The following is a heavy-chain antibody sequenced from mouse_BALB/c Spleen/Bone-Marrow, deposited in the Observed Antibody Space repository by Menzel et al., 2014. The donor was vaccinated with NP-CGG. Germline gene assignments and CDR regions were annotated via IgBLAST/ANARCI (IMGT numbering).Heavy chain of an antibody. V-gene: IGHV14-3*02. J-gene: IGHJ2*01. Sequence: EVKLMESGAELVKPGASVKLSCTASGFNTKDTYMHWVKQRPEQGLEWIGRIDPANGNTKYDPKFQGKATITADTSSNTAYLQLSSLTSEDTAVYYCASYVYGYYFDYWGQGTTLTVSS. CDR2: IDPANGNT. CDR1: GFNTKDTY. CDR3: ASYVYGYYFDY. D-gene: IGHD2-2*01.